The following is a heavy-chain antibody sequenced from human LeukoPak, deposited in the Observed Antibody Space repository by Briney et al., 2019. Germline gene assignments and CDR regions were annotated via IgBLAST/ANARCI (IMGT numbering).Heavy chain of an antibody. J-gene: IGHJ4*02. CDR3: ARDRNYYGSGTD. V-gene: IGHV4-59*01. D-gene: IGHD3-10*01. CDR1: GGSIRSYY. CDR2: IYYSGST. Sequence: SETLSLTCTVSGGSIRSYYWSWIRQPPGKGLEWIGYIYYSGSTNYNPSLKSRVTISVDTSKNQFSLKLSSVTAADTAVYYCARDRNYYGSGTDWGQGTLVTVSS.